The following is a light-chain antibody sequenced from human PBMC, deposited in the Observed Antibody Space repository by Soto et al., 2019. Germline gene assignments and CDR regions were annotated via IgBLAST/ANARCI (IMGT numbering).Light chain of an antibody. Sequence: SALTQPASVSGSPGQSITISCTGTSSDVGGYNYVSWSQQHPGQAPKLMIYDVTNRPSGVSDRFSGSKSGNTASLTISGLQAEDEADYYCSSYTSSNTVVFGGGTKLTVL. CDR3: SSYTSSNTVV. J-gene: IGLJ3*02. CDR1: SSDVGGYNY. CDR2: DVT. V-gene: IGLV2-14*03.